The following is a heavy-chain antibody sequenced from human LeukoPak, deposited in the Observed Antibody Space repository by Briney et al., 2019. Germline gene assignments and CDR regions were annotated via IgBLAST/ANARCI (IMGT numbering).Heavy chain of an antibody. CDR1: GFTSSSYS. CDR3: ARDIDYYGSDALLDI. CDR2: ISSSSSYI. V-gene: IGHV3-21*01. Sequence: GGSLRLSCAASGFTSSSYSMNWVRQAPGKGLEWVSSISSSSSYIYYADSVKGRFTISRDNAKNSLYLQMNSLRAEDTAVYYCARDIDYYGSDALLDIWGQGTMVTVPS. D-gene: IGHD3-10*01. J-gene: IGHJ3*02.